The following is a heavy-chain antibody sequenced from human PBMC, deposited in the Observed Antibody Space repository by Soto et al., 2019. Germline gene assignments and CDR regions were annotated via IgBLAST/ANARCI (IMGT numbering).Heavy chain of an antibody. CDR2: INAGNGNT. V-gene: IGHV1-3*01. CDR1: GYTFTSYA. D-gene: IGHD3-9*01. Sequence: ASVKVSCKASGYTFTSYAMHWARQAPGKRLEWMGWINAGNGNTKYSQKFQGRVTITRDTSASTAYMELSSLRSEETAVYYWTTGTGYYAPEYWGKRTLVTASS. CDR3: TTGTGYYAPEY. J-gene: IGHJ4*02.